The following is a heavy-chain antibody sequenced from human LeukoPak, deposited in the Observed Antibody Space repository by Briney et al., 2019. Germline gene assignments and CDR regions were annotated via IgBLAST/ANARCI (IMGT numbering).Heavy chain of an antibody. V-gene: IGHV5-51*01. CDR1: GYSFSNFW. J-gene: IGHJ5*02. Sequence: GESLKISCKGSGYSFSNFWIGWVRQMPGKGLEWMGIIYPADSDIRYSPSFQGQVTISADKSISTAYLQWSSLKASDTAMYYCARQEYCSGGSCYTWFDPWGQGTLVTVSS. CDR2: IYPADSDI. D-gene: IGHD2-15*01. CDR3: ARQEYCSGGSCYTWFDP.